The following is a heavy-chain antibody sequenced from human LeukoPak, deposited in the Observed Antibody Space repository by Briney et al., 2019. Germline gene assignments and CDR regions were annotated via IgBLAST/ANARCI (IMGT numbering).Heavy chain of an antibody. V-gene: IGHV3-7*01. CDR2: IKQDGSEK. CDR1: GFTFSSYW. CDR3: VKSPGSGWPV. D-gene: IGHD6-19*01. Sequence: GGSLRLSCAASGFTFSSYWMSWVRQAPGKGLEWVANIKQDGSEKYYVDSVKGRFTISRDNSKNTLYFEMSSLRVEDTAVYYCVKSPGSGWPVWGQGTLLTVSS. J-gene: IGHJ4*02.